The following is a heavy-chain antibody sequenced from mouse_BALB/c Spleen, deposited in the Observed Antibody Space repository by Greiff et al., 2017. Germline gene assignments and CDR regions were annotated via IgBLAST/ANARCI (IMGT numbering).Heavy chain of an antibody. CDR2: ISDGGSYT. V-gene: IGHV5-4*02. CDR3: ARGPYYYGSSYWYFDV. J-gene: IGHJ1*01. CDR1: GFTFSYYY. D-gene: IGHD1-1*01. Sequence: EVQRVESGGGLVKPGGSLKLSCAASGFTFSYYYMYWVRQTPEKRLEWVATISDGGSYTYYPDSVKGRFTISRDNAKNNLYLQMSSLKSEDTAMYYCARGPYYYGSSYWYFDVWGAGTTVTVSS.